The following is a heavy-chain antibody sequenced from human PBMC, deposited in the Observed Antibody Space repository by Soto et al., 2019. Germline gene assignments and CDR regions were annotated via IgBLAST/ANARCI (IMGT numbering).Heavy chain of an antibody. J-gene: IGHJ4*02. CDR2: ISAYNGNT. Sequence: QVQLVQSGAEVKKPGASVKVSCKTSGYTFRTYGITWVRQAPGHGLEWMGWISAYNGNTNYAQNLQGRVTLTTDTSTSTAYRELRSLRSDDTAVYFCAREDGDTGLWGQGTLVTVSS. CDR1: GYTFRTYG. D-gene: IGHD5-18*01. V-gene: IGHV1-18*01. CDR3: AREDGDTGL.